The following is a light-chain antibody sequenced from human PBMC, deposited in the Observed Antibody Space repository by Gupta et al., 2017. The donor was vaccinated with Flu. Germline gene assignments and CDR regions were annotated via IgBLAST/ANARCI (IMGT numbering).Light chain of an antibody. Sequence: KERVTITCRASQTIGSSLHRYQQKPGQSPKLLIKYASQSFSGVPSRFSGRGSGTDFTLTINSLEAEDAATYYCLQTRRLPLTFGGGTKVEIK. CDR2: YAS. CDR1: QTIGSS. CDR3: LQTRRLPLT. V-gene: IGKV6-21*01. J-gene: IGKJ4*01.